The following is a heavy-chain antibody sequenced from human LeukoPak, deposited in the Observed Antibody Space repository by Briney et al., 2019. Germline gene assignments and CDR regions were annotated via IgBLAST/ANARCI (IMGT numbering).Heavy chain of an antibody. V-gene: IGHV4-61*02. Sequence: SQTLSLTCTDSGGSISSGSSYWSWIRQPAGKGLEWLGRIYTSGSTNYSPSLKSRVTISVDTSKNQFSLKLSSVTAADTAVYYCARADYYGSGSYYWVAGWFDPWGQGTLVTVSS. CDR3: ARADYYGSGSYYWVAGWFDP. CDR1: GGSISSGSSY. D-gene: IGHD3-10*01. CDR2: IYTSGST. J-gene: IGHJ5*02.